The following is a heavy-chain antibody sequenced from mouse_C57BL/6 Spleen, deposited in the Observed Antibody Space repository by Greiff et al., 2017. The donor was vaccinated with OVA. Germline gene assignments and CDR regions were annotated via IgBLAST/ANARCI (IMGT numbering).Heavy chain of an antibody. CDR1: GFTFSDYG. D-gene: IGHD2-3*01. V-gene: IGHV5-17*01. Sequence: EVQLVESGGGLVKPGGSLKLSCAASGFTFSDYGMHWVRQAPEKGLEWVAYISSGSSTIYYADTVKCRFTISRDNAKNTLFLQMTSLRSEDTAMYYCAKAFYDGYYGGYAMDYWGQGTSVTVSS. J-gene: IGHJ4*01. CDR3: AKAFYDGYYGGYAMDY. CDR2: ISSGSSTI.